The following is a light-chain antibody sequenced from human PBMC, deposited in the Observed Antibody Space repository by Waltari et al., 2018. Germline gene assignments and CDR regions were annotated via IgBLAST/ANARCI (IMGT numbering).Light chain of an antibody. V-gene: IGLV2-8*01. CDR2: DVS. CDR3: SSYAGSNNIL. Sequence: QSALTQPPSASGSPGQSVTLSCTGTSSEIGGYHFFSWYQHHPGRAPNLLIYDVSKRPSGVPDRFSGSKSGNTASLTVSGLQAEDEGDYYCSSYAGSNNILFGGGTKVTVL. CDR1: SSEIGGYHF. J-gene: IGLJ2*01.